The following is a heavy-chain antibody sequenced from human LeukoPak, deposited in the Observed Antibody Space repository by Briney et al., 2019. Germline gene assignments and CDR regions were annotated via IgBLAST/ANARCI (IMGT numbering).Heavy chain of an antibody. V-gene: IGHV3-7*01. J-gene: IGHJ4*02. D-gene: IGHD4-17*01. CDR3: ASGGAYGDYGSDY. Sequence: QTGGSLRLSCTAYGFTFSSYWMSWVRQAPGKGLEWVANIKQDGSEKYYVDSVKGRFAISRDNAKNSLYLQMNSLRAEDTAVYYCASGGAYGDYGSDYWGQGTLVTVSS. CDR1: GFTFSSYW. CDR2: IKQDGSEK.